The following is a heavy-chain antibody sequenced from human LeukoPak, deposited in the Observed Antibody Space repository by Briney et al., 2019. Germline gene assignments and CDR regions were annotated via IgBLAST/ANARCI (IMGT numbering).Heavy chain of an antibody. CDR3: ARRSGSFQGDYNFDY. CDR2: IHPGDSDT. CDR1: GYSFTNYW. V-gene: IGHV5-51*01. D-gene: IGHD1-26*01. J-gene: IGHJ4*02. Sequence: GESLKISCKGSGYSFTNYWIAWVRQMPGKGLEWMGIIHPGDSDTRYSPSFQGQVTISADKSISTAYLQWSSLKASDTAMYCCARRSGSFQGDYNFDYWGQGSLVTVSS.